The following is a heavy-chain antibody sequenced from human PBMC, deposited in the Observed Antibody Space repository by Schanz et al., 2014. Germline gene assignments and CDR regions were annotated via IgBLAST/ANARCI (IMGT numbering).Heavy chain of an antibody. CDR2: ISASGGDT. CDR3: ARPALWFGDNCFDP. V-gene: IGHV3-23*04. Sequence: EVQLVESGGGLVQPGGSLRLSCAASEFTFSTDAMSWVRQAPGKGLEWLSVISASGGDTYYADSVKGRFTISRDNAKSSLYLQMNSLRAEDTAVYYCARPALWFGDNCFDPWGQGTLVTVSS. CDR1: EFTFSTDA. J-gene: IGHJ5*02. D-gene: IGHD3-10*01.